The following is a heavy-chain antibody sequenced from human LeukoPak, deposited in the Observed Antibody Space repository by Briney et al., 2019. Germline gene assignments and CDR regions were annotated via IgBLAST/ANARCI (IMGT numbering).Heavy chain of an antibody. D-gene: IGHD1-7*01. J-gene: IGHJ4*02. CDR2: IYSGGST. Sequence: GGSLRLSCAASGFTVSSNYMSWVRQAPGKGLEWVSVIYSGGSTYYADSVKGRFTIPRDNSKNTLYLQMNSLRAEDTAVYYCALSITGTTLGDYWGQGTLVTVSS. CDR1: GFTVSSNY. CDR3: ALSITGTTLGDY. V-gene: IGHV3-66*02.